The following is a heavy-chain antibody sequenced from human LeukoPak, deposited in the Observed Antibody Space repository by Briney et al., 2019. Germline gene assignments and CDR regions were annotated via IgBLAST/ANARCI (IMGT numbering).Heavy chain of an antibody. D-gene: IGHD2-15*01. CDR1: GYSFTSFW. J-gene: IGHJ5*02. Sequence: GESLKISCKGSGYSFTSFWIGWVRQMPGKGLGWMGIIYPGDSETLYSPSFQGQVSISADKSINTAYLQWSSLKASDSAMYYCARQRCIGDSCYRGEADWFDPWGQGTLVTVSS. CDR3: ARQRCIGDSCYRGEADWFDP. CDR2: IYPGDSET. V-gene: IGHV5-51*01.